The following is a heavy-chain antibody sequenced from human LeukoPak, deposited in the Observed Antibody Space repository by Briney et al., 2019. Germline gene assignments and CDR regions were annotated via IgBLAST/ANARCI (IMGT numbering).Heavy chain of an antibody. Sequence: SETLSLTCTVSSGSISTSNYYWGWIRQTPGKGLEWIGYIYYSGITNSNPSLKSRVTISVDTSKNQFSLKLRSVTAADTAMYYCARRSSGYSSGLDYWGQGTLVTVSS. D-gene: IGHD3-22*01. V-gene: IGHV4-61*05. CDR1: SGSISTSNYY. CDR3: ARRSSGYSSGLDY. J-gene: IGHJ4*02. CDR2: IYYSGIT.